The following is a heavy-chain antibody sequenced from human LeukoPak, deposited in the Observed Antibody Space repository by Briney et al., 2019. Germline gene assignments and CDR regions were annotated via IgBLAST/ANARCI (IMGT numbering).Heavy chain of an antibody. CDR2: INWNGGST. D-gene: IGHD4-17*01. Sequence: GGSLRLSCAASGFTFGYYGMSWVRQAPGKGLEWVSGINWNGGSTGYADSVEGRFTIFRDNAKNSQYLQMNSLRVEDTALYYCARAQTYGDSRLLLDYWGQGTLVTVSS. CDR3: ARAQTYGDSRLLLDY. J-gene: IGHJ4*02. V-gene: IGHV3-20*04. CDR1: GFTFGYYG.